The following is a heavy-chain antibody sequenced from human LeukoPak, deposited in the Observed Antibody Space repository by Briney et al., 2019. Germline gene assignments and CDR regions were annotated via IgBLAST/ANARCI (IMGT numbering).Heavy chain of an antibody. CDR2: IRGSGGTT. D-gene: IGHD1-26*01. Sequence: GGSLRLSCAASGFTFSNYAMTWVRQAPGKGLEGVSTIRGSGGTTYYADSVKGRFTISRDDHKTKLYLQMNSLRVEDTAVYYCARDWPSEWEQLPDYDAVDIWGQGTMVTVSS. CDR3: ARDWPSEWEQLPDYDAVDI. J-gene: IGHJ3*02. V-gene: IGHV3-23*01. CDR1: GFTFSNYA.